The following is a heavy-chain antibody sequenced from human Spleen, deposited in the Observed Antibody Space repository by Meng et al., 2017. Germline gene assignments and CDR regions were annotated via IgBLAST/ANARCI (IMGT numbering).Heavy chain of an antibody. Sequence: GGSLRLSCAASGFTFDDYAMHWVRQAPGKGLEWVSGISWNSGSIGYADSVKGRFTISRDNAKNSLYLQMNSLRAEDTAMYYCAKGSWDDAFDIWGQGTMGTVSS. D-gene: IGHD6-13*01. J-gene: IGHJ3*02. CDR3: AKGSWDDAFDI. CDR2: ISWNSGSI. CDR1: GFTFDDYA. V-gene: IGHV3-9*01.